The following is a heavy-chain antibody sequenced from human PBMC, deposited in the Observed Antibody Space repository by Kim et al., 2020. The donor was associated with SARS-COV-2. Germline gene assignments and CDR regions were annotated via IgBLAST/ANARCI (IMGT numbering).Heavy chain of an antibody. Sequence: SETLSLTCAVYGGSFSGYYWSWIRQPPGKGLEWIGEINHSGSTNYNPSLKSRVTISVDTSKNQFSLKLSSVTAADTAVYYCARAIAVAGTYGANWFDPWG. V-gene: IGHV4-34*01. J-gene: IGHJ5*02. D-gene: IGHD6-19*01. CDR1: GGSFSGYY. CDR3: ARAIAVAGTYGANWFDP. CDR2: INHSGST.